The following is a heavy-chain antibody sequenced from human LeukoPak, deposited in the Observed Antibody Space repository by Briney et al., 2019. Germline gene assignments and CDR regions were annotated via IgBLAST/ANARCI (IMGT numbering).Heavy chain of an antibody. CDR1: GFSFSGHW. V-gene: IGHV3-74*01. D-gene: IGHD5-18*01. J-gene: IGHJ6*02. CDR3: ARDAVDTANAV. Sequence: GGSLRLSCAASGFSFSGHWMHWARQLPGKGLVWVSRISPTGSTTSYADSVKGRFTISRDNAKNTLYLQMNSLRAEDTAVYYCARDAVDTANAVWGQGTTVTVSS. CDR2: ISPTGSTT.